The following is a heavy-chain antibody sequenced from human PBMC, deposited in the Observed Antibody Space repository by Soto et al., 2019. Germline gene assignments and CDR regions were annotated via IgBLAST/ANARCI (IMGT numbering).Heavy chain of an antibody. CDR3: ASAGSRELSRSGFDI. Sequence: QVQLVQSGAEVKQPGSSVKVSCKASRGALSSYAITWERQAPGQGLDWMGRVIPIYGTPNYAQKFQGRLSLTVDASKSITYLELSGLRSEDTAVYFSASAGSRELSRSGFDIWGQGIMVTVSP. CDR1: RGALSSYA. V-gene: IGHV1-69*18. J-gene: IGHJ3*02. D-gene: IGHD6-19*01. CDR2: VIPIYGTP.